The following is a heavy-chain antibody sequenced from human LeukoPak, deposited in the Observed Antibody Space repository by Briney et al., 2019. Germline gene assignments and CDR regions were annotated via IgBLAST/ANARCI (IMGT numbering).Heavy chain of an antibody. CDR1: GFTFSSYA. CDR3: AKSSLRSGYYYYYMDV. D-gene: IGHD2-15*01. J-gene: IGHJ6*03. V-gene: IGHV3-23*01. Sequence: PGGSLRLSCAASGFTFSSYAMSWVRQAPGKGLEWVSAISGSGGSTYYADSVKGRFTISRDSSKNTLYLQMNSLRAEDTAVYYCAKSSLRSGYYYYYMDVWGKGTTVTVSS. CDR2: ISGSGGST.